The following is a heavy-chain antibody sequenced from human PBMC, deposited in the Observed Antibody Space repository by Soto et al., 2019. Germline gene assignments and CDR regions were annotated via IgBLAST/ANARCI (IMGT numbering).Heavy chain of an antibody. CDR1: GYAFTGDA. D-gene: IGHD3-10*01. CDR3: ARVFGMVRGVNFDY. CDR2: INAGNGNT. V-gene: IGHV1-3*01. J-gene: IGHJ4*02. Sequence: VLVKRAWKGAGYAFTGDAGRWVRQKPGQRLEWMGWINAGNGNTKYSQKFQGRVTITRDTSASTAYMELSSLRSEDTAVYYCARVFGMVRGVNFDYWGQGTLVTVSS.